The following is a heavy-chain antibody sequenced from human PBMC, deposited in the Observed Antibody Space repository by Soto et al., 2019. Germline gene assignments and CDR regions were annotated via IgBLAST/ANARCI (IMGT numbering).Heavy chain of an antibody. Sequence: ASVKVSCKTSGYFFNDYHMHWVRKAPGQGVEWMGWINPKNGDTNYAQKFQDRVTMTRDTSISTVYIELSRLTSDDTAVYYCARAAGGSTLAAVLLDPWGQGTLVPVSS. V-gene: IGHV1-2*02. CDR3: ARAAGGSTLAAVLLDP. J-gene: IGHJ5*02. CDR1: GYFFNDYH. CDR2: INPKNGDT. D-gene: IGHD2-2*01.